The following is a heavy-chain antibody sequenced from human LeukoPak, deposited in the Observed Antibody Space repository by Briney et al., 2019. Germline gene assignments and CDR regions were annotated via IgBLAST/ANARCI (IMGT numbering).Heavy chain of an antibody. Sequence: AASVKVSCKASGYTFTSYGISWVRQAPGQGLEWMGWISAYNGNTNYAQKLQGRVTMTTDTSTSTAYMELRSLRSDDTAVYYCARDPGYCSSTSCYTWWGQEDWFDPWGQGTLVTVSS. J-gene: IGHJ5*02. CDR1: GYTFTSYG. CDR2: ISAYNGNT. D-gene: IGHD2-2*02. CDR3: ARDPGYCSSTSCYTWWGQEDWFDP. V-gene: IGHV1-18*01.